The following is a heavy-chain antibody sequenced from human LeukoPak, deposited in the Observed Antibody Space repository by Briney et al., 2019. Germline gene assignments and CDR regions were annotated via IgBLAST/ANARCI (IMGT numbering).Heavy chain of an antibody. CDR2: INHSGSN. D-gene: IGHD2-2*01. Sequence: SETLSLTCAVYGGSLRGYYWRWMRHPPGKGVEGIGEINHSGSNNYSPYLKSRVTISVDTSKNQFSLKLSSVTAADTAVYYCARGPRRGYCSSTSCFYGMDVWGQGTTVTVSS. CDR3: ARGPRRGYCSSTSCFYGMDV. CDR1: GGSLRGYY. J-gene: IGHJ6*02. V-gene: IGHV4-34*01.